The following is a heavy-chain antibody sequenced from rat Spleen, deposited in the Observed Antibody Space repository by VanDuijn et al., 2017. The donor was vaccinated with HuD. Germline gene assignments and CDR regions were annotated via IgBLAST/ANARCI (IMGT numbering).Heavy chain of an antibody. CDR2: ISYSGST. CDR3: VREAFGVQY. CDR1: GHSISSSYR. J-gene: IGHJ2*01. D-gene: IGHD4-3*01. Sequence: EVQLQESGPGLVKPSQSLSLTCSVTGHSISSSYRWNWIRKFPGDKMEWMGYISYSGSTGFNPSLKSRISITRDTSKNQLFLQMNSLRSEDTAVYYCVREAFGVQYWGQGVMVTVSS. V-gene: IGHV3-3*01.